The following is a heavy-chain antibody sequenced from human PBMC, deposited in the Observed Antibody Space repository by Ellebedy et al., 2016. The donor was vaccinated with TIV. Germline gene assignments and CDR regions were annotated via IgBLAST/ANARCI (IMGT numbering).Heavy chain of an antibody. D-gene: IGHD2-15*01. CDR3: SRGWSTPDS. V-gene: IGHV3-21*06. CDR1: GFTFSNYN. Sequence: GESLKISCVASGFTFSNYNMNWVRQSPGKGLEWVSSIRSTGSDKYYADSGKGRFTISRNNAQDTLFLQMNSLRAEDTAVYFCSRGWSTPDSWGQGTLVIVSS. CDR2: IRSTGSDK. J-gene: IGHJ4*02.